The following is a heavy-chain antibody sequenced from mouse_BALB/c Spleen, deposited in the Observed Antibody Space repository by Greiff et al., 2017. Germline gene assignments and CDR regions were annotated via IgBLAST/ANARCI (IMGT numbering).Heavy chain of an antibody. J-gene: IGHJ3*01. Sequence: VQLQQPGAELVKPGASVKLSCKASGYTFTSYWMHWVKQRPGQGLEWIGEIDPSDSYTNYNQKFKGKATLTVDKSSSTAYMQLSSLTSEDSAVYYCARGDYGSHFAYWGQGTLVTVSA. CDR2: IDPSDSYT. D-gene: IGHD1-1*01. V-gene: IGHV1-69*02. CDR3: ARGDYGSHFAY. CDR1: GYTFTSYW.